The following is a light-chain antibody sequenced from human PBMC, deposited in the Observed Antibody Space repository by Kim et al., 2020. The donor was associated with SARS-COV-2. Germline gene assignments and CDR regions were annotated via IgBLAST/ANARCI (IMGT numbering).Light chain of an antibody. J-gene: IGKJ4*01. CDR1: QGISNY. CDR2: AAS. CDR3: QNYNSVPLT. V-gene: IGKV1-27*01. Sequence: AYLGNRVTITCRASQGISNYLAWYQQKPGNVPNLLMYAASTLQSGVPSRFSGSGSGTDFTLTISSLQPEDVATYYCQNYNSVPLTFGGGTKVDIK.